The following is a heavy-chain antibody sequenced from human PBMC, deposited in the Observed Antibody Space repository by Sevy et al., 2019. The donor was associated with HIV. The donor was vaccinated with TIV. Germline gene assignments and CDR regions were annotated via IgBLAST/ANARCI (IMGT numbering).Heavy chain of an antibody. CDR1: GFTFSSYS. J-gene: IGHJ6*02. CDR3: ARHQGSVVVTAILVGGYYYYGMDV. CDR2: ISSSSSYI. Sequence: GGSLRLSCAASGFTFSSYSMNWVRQAPGKGLEWVSSISSSSSYIYYANSVKGRFTIPRDNAKNPLYLQMNSLRAEDTAVYYCARHQGSVVVTAILVGGYYYYGMDVWGQGTTVTVSS. V-gene: IGHV3-21*01. D-gene: IGHD2-21*02.